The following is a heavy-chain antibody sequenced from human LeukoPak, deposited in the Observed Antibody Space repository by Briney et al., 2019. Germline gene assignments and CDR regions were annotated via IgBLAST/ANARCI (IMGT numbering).Heavy chain of an antibody. J-gene: IGHJ4*02. CDR1: GYTFTSYA. CDR2: IIPIFGTA. Sequence: ASVKVSCKASGYTFTSYAMHWVRQAPGQGLEWMGGIIPIFGTANYAQKFQGRVTITADESTSTAYMELSSLRSEDTAVYYCASSYVFWSGSPKFDYWGQGPLVTVSS. CDR3: ASSYVFWSGSPKFDY. V-gene: IGHV1-69*13. D-gene: IGHD3-3*01.